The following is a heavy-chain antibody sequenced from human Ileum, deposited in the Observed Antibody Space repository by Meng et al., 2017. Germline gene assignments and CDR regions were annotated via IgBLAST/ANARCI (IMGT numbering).Heavy chain of an antibody. J-gene: IGHJ4*02. CDR1: GGSITNPNW. Sequence: SETLSLTCTVSGGSITNPNWWSWVRQPPGKGLEWIGEIYHDGRTTYTPSLKSRVTISVDKSRNHLSLNLSSVTAAVTAVYFCASNGFYSMDNWGQGTLVTV. CDR3: ASNGFYSMDN. V-gene: IGHV4-4*02. D-gene: IGHD2-21*01. CDR2: IYHDGRT.